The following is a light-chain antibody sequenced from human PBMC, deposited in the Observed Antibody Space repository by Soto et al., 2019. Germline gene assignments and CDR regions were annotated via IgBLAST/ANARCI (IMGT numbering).Light chain of an antibody. CDR3: SSYAGSSSV. V-gene: IGLV2-8*01. CDR1: SSDVGGYNY. CDR2: EVN. Sequence: QSALTQPPSASGSPGQSVAISCTGTSSDVGGYNYVSWYQQHPGKAPKLMIYEVNKRPSGVPDRFSGSKSGSTASLTVSGLQAEDEADYYCSSYAGSSSVFGTGTKVTVL. J-gene: IGLJ1*01.